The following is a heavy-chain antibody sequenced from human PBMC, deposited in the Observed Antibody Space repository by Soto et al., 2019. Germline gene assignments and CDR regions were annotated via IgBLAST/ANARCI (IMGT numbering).Heavy chain of an antibody. CDR2: INHSGSA. D-gene: IGHD5-12*01. Sequence: SETLSLTCAVHGGSFSAYYWSWIRQTPGKGLEWIGEINHSGSANYNPSLKSRVTISVDTSKKQFSLKLSSVTAADTAVYYCAIPIVATPADYYGMDVWVQGTTVT. J-gene: IGHJ6*02. CDR1: GGSFSAYY. V-gene: IGHV4-34*01. CDR3: AIPIVATPADYYGMDV.